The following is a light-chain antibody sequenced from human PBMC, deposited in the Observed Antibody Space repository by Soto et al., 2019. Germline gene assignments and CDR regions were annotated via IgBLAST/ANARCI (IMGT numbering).Light chain of an antibody. V-gene: IGLV2-14*01. CDR2: DVS. Sequence: QSVLTQPSSVSVSPGQSITISCTGTSSDVGGFNYVSWYQQHPGKAPKLMIYDVSNRPSGVSNRFSGSKSGNTASLTISGLQAEDEADYYCSSYTGISTYVFGTGTKVTVL. CDR3: SSYTGISTYV. J-gene: IGLJ1*01. CDR1: SSDVGGFNY.